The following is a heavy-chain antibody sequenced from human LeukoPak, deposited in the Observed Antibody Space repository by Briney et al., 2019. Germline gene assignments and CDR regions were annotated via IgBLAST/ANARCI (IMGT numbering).Heavy chain of an antibody. D-gene: IGHD5-18*01. J-gene: IGHJ4*02. CDR1: GGSISSYY. V-gene: IGHV4-59*08. CDR2: IYYSGST. CDR3: ARQIGYSYGYPDH. Sequence: PSETLSLTCTVSGGSISSYYWSWIRQPPGKGLEWIGYIYYSGSTNYHPSLKSRVTISVDTSKNQFSLKLTSVTAADTAVYYCARQIGYSYGYPDHWGQGTLVTVSS.